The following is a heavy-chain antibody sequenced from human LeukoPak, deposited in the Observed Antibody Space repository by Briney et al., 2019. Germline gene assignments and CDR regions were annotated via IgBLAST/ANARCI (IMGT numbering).Heavy chain of an antibody. Sequence: PGGSLRLSCAASGFTFSSYGMHWVRQAPGKGLEWVAFIRYDGSNKYYADSVKGRFTISRDNAKNSLYLQMNSLRAEDTAVYYCARVQLGISGHFDYWGQGTLVTVSS. CDR3: ARVQLGISGHFDY. V-gene: IGHV3-30*02. D-gene: IGHD7-27*01. CDR2: IRYDGSNK. J-gene: IGHJ4*02. CDR1: GFTFSSYG.